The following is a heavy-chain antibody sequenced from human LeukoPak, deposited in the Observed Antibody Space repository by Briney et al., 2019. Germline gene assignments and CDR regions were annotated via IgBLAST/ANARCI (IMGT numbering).Heavy chain of an antibody. V-gene: IGHV3-30-3*01. J-gene: IGHJ6*02. D-gene: IGHD6-6*01. CDR1: GFTFSSYA. CDR3: ARMGSSSSYAYYGMDV. Sequence: GGSLRLSCAASGFTFSSYAMHWVRQAPGKGLEGVAVISYDGSNKYYADSVKGRFTISRDNSKNTLYLQMNSLRAEDTAVYYCARMGSSSSYAYYGMDVWGQGTTVTVSS. CDR2: ISYDGSNK.